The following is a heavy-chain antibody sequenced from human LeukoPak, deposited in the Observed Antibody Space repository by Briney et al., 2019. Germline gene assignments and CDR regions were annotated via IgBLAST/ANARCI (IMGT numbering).Heavy chain of an antibody. V-gene: IGHV3-21*01. Sequence: PGGSLRLSCAASGFTFSSYSMNWVRQAPGKGLEWVSSISSRSSYIYYADSVKGRFTISRDNAKNSLYLQMNSLRAEDTAVYYCARGDRSGNYYGSGSPWGQGTLVTVSS. CDR2: ISSRSSYI. D-gene: IGHD3-10*01. J-gene: IGHJ5*02. CDR3: ARGDRSGNYYGSGSP. CDR1: GFTFSSYS.